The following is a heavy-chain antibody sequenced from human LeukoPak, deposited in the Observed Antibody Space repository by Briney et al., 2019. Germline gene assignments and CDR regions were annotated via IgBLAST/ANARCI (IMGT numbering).Heavy chain of an antibody. V-gene: IGHV1-69*06. CDR2: IIPIFGTA. Sequence: EASVKVSCKASGGTFSSYAISWVRQAPGQGLEWMGGIIPIFGTANYAQKFQGRVTITADKSTSTAYMELSSLRSEDTAVYYCASSRSRRYCSGGSCYLAFDYWGQGTLVTVSS. CDR1: GGTFSSYA. CDR3: ASSRSRRYCSGGSCYLAFDY. D-gene: IGHD2-15*01. J-gene: IGHJ4*02.